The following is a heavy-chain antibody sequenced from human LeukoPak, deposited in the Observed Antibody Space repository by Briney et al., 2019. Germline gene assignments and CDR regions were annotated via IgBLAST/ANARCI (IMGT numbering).Heavy chain of an antibody. CDR1: GYTFTSYG. D-gene: IGHD6-6*01. V-gene: IGHV1-18*01. J-gene: IGHJ6*03. CDR3: AREYSSSSGYYYYMDV. CDR2: ISAYNGNT. Sequence: GASVTVSCKASGYTFTSYGISWVRQAPGQGLEWMGWISAYNGNTNYAQKLQGRVTMTTDTSTSTAYMELRSLRSDDTAVYYCAREYSSSSGYYYYMDVWGKGTTVTVSS.